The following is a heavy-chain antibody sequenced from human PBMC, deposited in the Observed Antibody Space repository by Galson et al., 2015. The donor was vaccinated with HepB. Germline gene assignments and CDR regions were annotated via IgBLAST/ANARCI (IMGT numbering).Heavy chain of an antibody. CDR3: ARVVAVAGTRGTFDY. CDR2: TYYRSKWYN. J-gene: IGHJ4*02. V-gene: IGHV6-1*01. Sequence: CAISGDSVSSNSAAWNWIRQSPSRGLEWLGRTYYRSKWYNDYAVSVKSRITINPDTSKNQFSLQLNSVTPEDTAVYYCARVVAVAGTRGTFDYWGQGTLVTVSS. D-gene: IGHD6-19*01. CDR1: GDSVSSNSAA.